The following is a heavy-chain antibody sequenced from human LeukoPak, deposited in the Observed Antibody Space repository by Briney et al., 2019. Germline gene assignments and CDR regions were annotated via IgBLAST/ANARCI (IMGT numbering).Heavy chain of an antibody. D-gene: IGHD4-17*01. Sequence: GGSLRLSCAASGFTFSSYAMSWVRQAPGRGLEWVSAISGSGGSTYYADSVKGRFTISRDNSKNTLYQQMNSLRAEDTAVYYCANRDGDYGSYWGQGTLVTVSS. CDR1: GFTFSSYA. J-gene: IGHJ4*02. CDR2: ISGSGGST. V-gene: IGHV3-23*01. CDR3: ANRDGDYGSY.